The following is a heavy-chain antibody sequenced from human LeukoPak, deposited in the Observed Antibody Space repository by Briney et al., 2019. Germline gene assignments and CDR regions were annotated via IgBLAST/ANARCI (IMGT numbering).Heavy chain of an antibody. J-gene: IGHJ4*02. V-gene: IGHV1-2*02. D-gene: IGHD1-1*01. CDR3: ARPRGPRRDWNDMVY. CDR2: INPNSGGT. Sequence: ASVKVSCKASGYTFTGYYMHWVRQAPGQGLEWMGWINPNSGGTNYAQNFQGRVTMTRDTSISTAYMELSRLRSDDTAVYYCARPRGPRRDWNDMVYWGQGTLVTVPS. CDR1: GYTFTGYY.